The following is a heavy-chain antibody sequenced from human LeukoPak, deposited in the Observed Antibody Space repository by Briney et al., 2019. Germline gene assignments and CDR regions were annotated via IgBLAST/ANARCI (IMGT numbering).Heavy chain of an antibody. V-gene: IGHV4-61*07. CDR2: YSAST. CDR3: ARHLGSSSSWSLAYYFDY. J-gene: IGHJ4*02. D-gene: IGHD6-13*01. Sequence: YSASTNYNPSLKSRVTISVDTSKNQFSLKLSSVTAADTAVYYCARHLGSSSSWSLAYYFDYWGQGTLVTVSS.